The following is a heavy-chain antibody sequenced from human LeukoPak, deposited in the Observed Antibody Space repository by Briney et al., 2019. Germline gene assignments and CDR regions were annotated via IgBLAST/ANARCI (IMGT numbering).Heavy chain of an antibody. D-gene: IGHD2-8*01. Sequence: ASVQVSCKTSGYIFGHNGISWVRQAPGQGPEWMGWISAYYGDTKYAQKFQGRVTMTRDTSTSTVYMELRSLRSDDTAVYYCARDRYCTNGVCDYYYYGMDVWGQGTTVTVSS. CDR1: GYIFGHNG. V-gene: IGHV1-18*01. CDR2: ISAYYGDT. J-gene: IGHJ6*02. CDR3: ARDRYCTNGVCDYYYYGMDV.